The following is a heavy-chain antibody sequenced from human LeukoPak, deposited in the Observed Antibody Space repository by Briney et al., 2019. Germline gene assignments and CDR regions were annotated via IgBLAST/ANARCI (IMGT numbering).Heavy chain of an antibody. D-gene: IGHD5-24*01. Sequence: GGSLRLSCAVSGFTFSDAAMTWVRQAPGKGLEWVPLISSSGNNAYYADSVKGRSTISRDNSKDTLSLQMNSLRVEDTAIYYCAKDIQLSTWGLGTMVTVSS. CDR2: ISSSGNNA. CDR3: AKDIQLST. J-gene: IGHJ3*01. CDR1: GFTFSDAA. V-gene: IGHV3-23*01.